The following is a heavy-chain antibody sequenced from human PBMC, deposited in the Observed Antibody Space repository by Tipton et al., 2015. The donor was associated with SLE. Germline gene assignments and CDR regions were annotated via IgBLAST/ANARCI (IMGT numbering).Heavy chain of an antibody. J-gene: IGHJ5*02. D-gene: IGHD1-26*01. CDR3: ASSGWELGWFDP. CDR1: GFTFDDYT. CDR2: ISWDGGST. Sequence: SLRLSCAASGFTFDDYTMHWVRQAPGKGLEWVSLISWDGGSTNYADSVKGRFTISRDNSKNSLYLQMNSLRAEDTAVYYCASSGWELGWFDPWGQGTLVTVSS. V-gene: IGHV3-43*01.